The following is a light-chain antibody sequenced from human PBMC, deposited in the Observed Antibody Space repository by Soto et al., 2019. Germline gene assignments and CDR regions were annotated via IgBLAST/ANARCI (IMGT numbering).Light chain of an antibody. CDR1: NSLIGSPNL. CDR2: ETN. Sequence: QSALTQPASVSGSPGHSITISCTGTNSLIGSPNLVSWYQHHPGEAPKLILYETNKRPSGVSNRFSGSRSGNTASLTISGLQAEDEADYYCCSYTGGIKWVFGEGTKLTVL. J-gene: IGLJ3*02. V-gene: IGLV2-23*01. CDR3: CSYTGGIKWV.